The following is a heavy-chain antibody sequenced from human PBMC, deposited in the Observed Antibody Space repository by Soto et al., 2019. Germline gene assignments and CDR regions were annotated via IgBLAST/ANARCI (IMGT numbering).Heavy chain of an antibody. Sequence: EVQLVESGGGVVRPGGSLRLSCAAFGFTFDDYGMTWVRQTPGKGLEWVAGITWNGDRTQYGDSVTGRFSVSRDNARSSLYLEMNNLRAEDTAFYHCARIPFGQTYNWFDPWGQGTLVSVSS. J-gene: IGHJ5*02. CDR3: ARIPFGQTYNWFDP. CDR2: ITWNGDRT. V-gene: IGHV3-20*01. CDR1: GFTFDDYG. D-gene: IGHD3-10*01.